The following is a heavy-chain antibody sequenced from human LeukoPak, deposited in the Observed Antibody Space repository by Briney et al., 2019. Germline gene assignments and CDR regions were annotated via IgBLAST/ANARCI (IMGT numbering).Heavy chain of an antibody. CDR3: ARARKGYCSSTSCYAYFDY. CDR1: GGTFSSYA. CDR2: IIPIFGTA. J-gene: IGHJ4*02. Sequence: SVKVSCKASGGTFSSYAISWVRQAPGQGLEWMGGIIPIFGTANYAQKFQGRVTITADESTSTAYMELSSLRSEDTAVYYCARARKGYCSSTSCYAYFDYWGQGTLVTVSS. D-gene: IGHD2-2*01. V-gene: IGHV1-69*13.